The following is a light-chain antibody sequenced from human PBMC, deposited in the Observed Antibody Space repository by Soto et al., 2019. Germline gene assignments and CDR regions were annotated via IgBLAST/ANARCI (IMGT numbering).Light chain of an antibody. V-gene: IGKV1-27*01. Sequence: DIQMTQSPSSLSASVGARVTITCRASQGISNYLAWYQQKPGKVPKLLIYAASTLQSGVPSRFSGSGSGTDFTLTISSLQPEDVATYYCQKDNSAPPYTFGQGTKLEIK. J-gene: IGKJ2*01. CDR1: QGISNY. CDR2: AAS. CDR3: QKDNSAPPYT.